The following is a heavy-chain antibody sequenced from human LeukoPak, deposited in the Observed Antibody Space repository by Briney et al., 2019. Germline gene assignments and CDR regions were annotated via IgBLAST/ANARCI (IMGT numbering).Heavy chain of an antibody. Sequence: PSETLSLTCTVSGGSISSSSYYWGWIRQPPGKGLEWIGSIYYSGSTYYNPSLKSRVTISVDTSKNQFSLKLSSVTAADTAVYYCARDVAYRYFQHWGQGTLVTVSS. CDR2: IYYSGST. V-gene: IGHV4-39*07. CDR3: ARDVAYRYFQH. J-gene: IGHJ1*01. D-gene: IGHD3-16*01. CDR1: GGSISSSSYY.